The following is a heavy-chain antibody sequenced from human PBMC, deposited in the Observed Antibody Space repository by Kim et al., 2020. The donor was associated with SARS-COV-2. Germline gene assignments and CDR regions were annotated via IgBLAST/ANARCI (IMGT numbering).Heavy chain of an antibody. CDR2: INVGYGNT. J-gene: IGHJ4*02. CDR1: GYTFTSYA. Sequence: ASVKVSCKASGYTFTSYAMHWVRQAPGQGLEWMGWINVGYGNTRYLQKCQGRVTITRDTSASTAYMELSGLRSEDTAVYFCARDGTTRNGGYYFDYWGQGALVSVSS. CDR3: ARDGTTRNGGYYFDY. D-gene: IGHD1-1*01. V-gene: IGHV1-3*01.